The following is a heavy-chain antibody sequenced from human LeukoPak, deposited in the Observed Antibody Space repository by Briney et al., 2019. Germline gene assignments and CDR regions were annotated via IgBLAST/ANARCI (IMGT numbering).Heavy chain of an antibody. D-gene: IGHD2-2*01. Sequence: GGSLRLPCAASGFTFSSYAMSWVRQAPGKGLEWVSAISGSGGGTYYADSVKGRFTISRDNSKNTLYLQMNSLRAEDTAVYYCAKVGYAALGYYYYYMDVWGKGTTVTVSS. CDR2: ISGSGGGT. CDR3: AKVGYAALGYYYYYMDV. CDR1: GFTFSSYA. J-gene: IGHJ6*03. V-gene: IGHV3-23*01.